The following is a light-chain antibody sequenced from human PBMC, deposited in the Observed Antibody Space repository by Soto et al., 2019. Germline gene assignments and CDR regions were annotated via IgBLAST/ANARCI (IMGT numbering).Light chain of an antibody. V-gene: IGKV1-5*01. CDR3: QQYYTYST. J-gene: IGKJ5*01. CDR2: DAS. CDR1: QNIRNF. Sequence: DIQLTQSPSTLSAAVGDRVTITCRASQNIRNFLAWYQQKPGKAPKPLIFDASTLKTGVPSRFGGSGSGAEFNFTITGLQPDDFATYFCQQYYTYSTFGQGTRLEI.